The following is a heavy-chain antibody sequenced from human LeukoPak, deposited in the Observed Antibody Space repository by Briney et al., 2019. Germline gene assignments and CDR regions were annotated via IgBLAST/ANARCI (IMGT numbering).Heavy chain of an antibody. Sequence: ASVKVSCKASGYTFTSYGISWVRQAPGQGLEWMGWISAYNGNTNYAQKLQGRVTMTTDTSTGTAYMELRSLRSDDTAVYYCARVPRGGGAIILFDYWGQGTLVTVSS. J-gene: IGHJ4*02. CDR1: GYTFTSYG. CDR2: ISAYNGNT. D-gene: IGHD3-16*02. V-gene: IGHV1-18*01. CDR3: ARVPRGGGAIILFDY.